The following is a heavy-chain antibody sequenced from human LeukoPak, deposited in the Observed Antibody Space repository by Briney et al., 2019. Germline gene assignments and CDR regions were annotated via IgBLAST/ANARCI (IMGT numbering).Heavy chain of an antibody. D-gene: IGHD1-26*01. CDR3: AREGWELLRYFDY. CDR2: IIPIFGTA. V-gene: IGHV1-69*13. J-gene: IGHJ4*02. Sequence: GASVKVSCKASGGTFSSYAISWVRQAPGQGLEWMGGIIPIFGTANYAQKFQGRVTITADESTSAAYMELSSLRSEDTAVYYCAREGWELLRYFDYWGQGTLVTVSS. CDR1: GGTFSSYA.